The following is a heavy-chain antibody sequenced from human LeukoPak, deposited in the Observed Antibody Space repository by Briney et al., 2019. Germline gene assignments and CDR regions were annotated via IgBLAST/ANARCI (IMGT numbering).Heavy chain of an antibody. V-gene: IGHV3-21*01. CDR2: ISSSSSYI. D-gene: IGHD5-12*01. Sequence: GGALRLSCAASGFTFRSYSMNWVRQAPGKGLEWVSSISSSSSYIYYADSVKGRFTISRDNAKNSLYLQMNSLRAEDTAVYYCARAWGEYSGYDYGYYYYGMDVWGQGTTVTVSS. J-gene: IGHJ6*02. CDR1: GFTFRSYS. CDR3: ARAWGEYSGYDYGYYYYGMDV.